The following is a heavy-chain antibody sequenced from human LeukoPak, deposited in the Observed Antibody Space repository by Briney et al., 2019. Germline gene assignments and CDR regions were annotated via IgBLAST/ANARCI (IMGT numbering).Heavy chain of an antibody. Sequence: GSLRLSCTASGFTFGDYAMSWIRQPPGKGLEWIGEINHSGSTNYNPSLKSRVTISVDTSKNQFSLKLSSVTAADTAVYYCARGKPGGNYYYYGMDVWGQGTTVTVSS. CDR2: INHSGST. J-gene: IGHJ6*02. D-gene: IGHD1-14*01. V-gene: IGHV4-34*01. CDR1: GFTFGDYA. CDR3: ARGKPGGNYYYYGMDV.